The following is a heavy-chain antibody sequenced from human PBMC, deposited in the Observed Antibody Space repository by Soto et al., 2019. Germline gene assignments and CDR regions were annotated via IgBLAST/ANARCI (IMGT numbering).Heavy chain of an antibody. V-gene: IGHV4-61*01. CDR3: AREQARELLAY. Sequence: SETLSLTCTVSGGSVSSGSYYWSWIRQPPGKGLEWIGYIYYSGSTNYNPSLKSRVTISVDTSKNQFSLKLSSVTAADTAVYYCAREQARELLAYWGQGTLVTVSS. D-gene: IGHD2-15*01. J-gene: IGHJ4*02. CDR2: IYYSGST. CDR1: GGSVSSGSYY.